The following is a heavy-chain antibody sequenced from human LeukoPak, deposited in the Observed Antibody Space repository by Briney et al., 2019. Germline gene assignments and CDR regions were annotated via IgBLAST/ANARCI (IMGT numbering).Heavy chain of an antibody. Sequence: ASVKVSCKASGYTFTGYYMHWVRQAPGQGLEWMEWINPKSGDTNYAQQFQGRVTMPRDPSISTAYMELSSLRSDNTAVHYCARVSHSGSEDYWGQGTLVTVSS. CDR2: INPKSGDT. J-gene: IGHJ4*02. D-gene: IGHD5-12*01. CDR1: GYTFTGYY. V-gene: IGHV1-2*02. CDR3: ARVSHSGSEDY.